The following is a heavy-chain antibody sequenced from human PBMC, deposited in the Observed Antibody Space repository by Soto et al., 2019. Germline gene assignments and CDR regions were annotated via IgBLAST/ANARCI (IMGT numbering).Heavy chain of an antibody. CDR2: IKYDGSDK. CDR3: ARQNCGGDCQLDY. V-gene: IGHV3-7*01. J-gene: IGHJ4*02. Sequence: EVQLVESGGGLVQPGGSLRLSCAASGFTFSRYWMSWVRQAPGKGLEWVANIKYDGSDKNYVDSVKGRFTISRDNAKNSLYLQMDSLRAEDTAMYYCARQNCGGDCQLDYWGQGTLVTVSS. D-gene: IGHD2-21*02. CDR1: GFTFSRYW.